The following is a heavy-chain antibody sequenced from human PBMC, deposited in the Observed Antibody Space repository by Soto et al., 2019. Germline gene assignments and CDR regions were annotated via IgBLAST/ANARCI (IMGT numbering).Heavy chain of an antibody. J-gene: IGHJ4*02. D-gene: IGHD2-15*01. V-gene: IGHV3-23*01. CDR3: AEKGYCSGDSCYGFDY. CDR2: ISGSGGST. Sequence: GSLRLSCAASGFTFSSYAMSWVRQAPGKGLEWVSAISGSGGSTYYADSVKGRFTISRDNSKNTLYLQMNSLRAEDTAVYYCAEKGYCSGDSCYGFDYWGQGTLVTVSS. CDR1: GFTFSSYA.